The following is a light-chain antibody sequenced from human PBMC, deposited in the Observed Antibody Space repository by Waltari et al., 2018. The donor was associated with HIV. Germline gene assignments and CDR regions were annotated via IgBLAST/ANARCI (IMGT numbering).Light chain of an antibody. CDR2: DAS. CDR1: QSVNTY. V-gene: IGKV3-11*01. CDR3: QQRSNWPPEIT. J-gene: IGKJ5*01. Sequence: EIVLTQSPATLSLSPGERATLSCRASQSVNTYLAWYQQKPGQAPRLLIYDASNRATGIPARFSGSGSGTDFTLTIRSLEPEDFAVYYCQQRSNWPPEITFGQGTRLEIK.